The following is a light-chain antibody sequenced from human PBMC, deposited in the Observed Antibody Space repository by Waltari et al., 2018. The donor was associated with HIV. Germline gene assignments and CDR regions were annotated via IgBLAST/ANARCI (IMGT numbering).Light chain of an antibody. CDR3: QQPNTFTPT. J-gene: IGKJ1*01. V-gene: IGKV1-12*01. Sequence: DIQMTQSPSSISASVGDSVTITCRASQDIRTNLALYQFRVGRPPRLLVYGASSLYTGVPSRFRGSGSGTDFTLTITSLQPEDFATFYCQQPNTFTPTFGQGTKVGIK. CDR2: GAS. CDR1: QDIRTN.